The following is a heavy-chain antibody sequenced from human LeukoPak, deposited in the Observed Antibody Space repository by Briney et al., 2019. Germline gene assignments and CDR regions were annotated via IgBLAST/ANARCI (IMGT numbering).Heavy chain of an antibody. Sequence: PSETLSLTCTVSGGSISSSSYYWGWIRQPPGKGLEWIGGIYYSGSTYYNPSLKSRVTISVDTSKNQFSLKLSSVTAADTAVYYCARRLQLVASGWFDPWGQGTLVTVSS. J-gene: IGHJ5*02. V-gene: IGHV4-39*01. CDR1: GGSISSSSYY. CDR2: IYYSGST. CDR3: ARRLQLVASGWFDP. D-gene: IGHD6-13*01.